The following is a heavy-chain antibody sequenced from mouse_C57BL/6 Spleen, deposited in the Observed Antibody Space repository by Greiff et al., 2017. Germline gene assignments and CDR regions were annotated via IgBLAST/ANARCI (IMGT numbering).Heavy chain of an antibody. V-gene: IGHV1-53*01. CDR3: AREPSYAAWFAY. D-gene: IGHD2-12*01. J-gene: IGHJ3*01. CDR1: GYTFTSYW. Sequence: QVQLQQPGTELVKPGASVKLSCKASGYTFTSYWMHWVKQRPGQGLEWLGNINPSNGGTNYNEKFKSKATLTVDKSSSTAYMQLSSLTSEDSAVYYCAREPSYAAWFAYWGQGTLVTVSA. CDR2: INPSNGGT.